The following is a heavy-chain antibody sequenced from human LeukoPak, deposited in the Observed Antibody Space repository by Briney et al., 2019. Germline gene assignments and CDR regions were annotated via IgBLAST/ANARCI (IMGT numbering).Heavy chain of an antibody. V-gene: IGHV4-39*01. CDR1: GGSISSSSYY. Sequence: PSETLSLTCTVSGGSISSSSYYWGWIRQPPGKGLEWIGSIYYSGSTYYNPSLKSRVTISVDTSKNQFSLKLSSVTAADTAVYYCARLERYFDSAFDIWGQGTMVTVSS. D-gene: IGHD3-9*01. CDR2: IYYSGST. CDR3: ARLERYFDSAFDI. J-gene: IGHJ3*02.